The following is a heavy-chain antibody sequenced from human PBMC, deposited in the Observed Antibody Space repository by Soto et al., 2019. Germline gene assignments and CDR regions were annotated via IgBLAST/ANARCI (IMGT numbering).Heavy chain of an antibody. V-gene: IGHV1-18*04. D-gene: IGHD3-3*01. CDR3: ARAYDFWSGYSPSFDY. CDR1: GYTFTSYG. Sequence: ASVKVSCKASGYTFTSYGISWVRQAPGQGLEWMGWISAYNGNTNYAQKLQGRVTMTTDTSTSTAYMELRSLRSDDTAVYYCARAYDFWSGYSPSFDYWGQGTLVTVS. J-gene: IGHJ4*02. CDR2: ISAYNGNT.